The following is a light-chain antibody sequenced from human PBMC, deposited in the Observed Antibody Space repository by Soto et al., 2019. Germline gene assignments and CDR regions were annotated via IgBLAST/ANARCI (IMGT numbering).Light chain of an antibody. CDR3: CSYAGSRSYV. V-gene: IGLV2-23*01. CDR2: QAT. CDR1: SSDIGRSSL. Sequence: QSVLAQPASVSGSPGQAITISCAGTSSDIGRSSLVSWYQQHPGKGPKLIIYQATQRPSGVSDRLSGSRSGNTASLTISGVQAEDEADYYCCSYAGSRSYVFGTGTKVTVL. J-gene: IGLJ1*01.